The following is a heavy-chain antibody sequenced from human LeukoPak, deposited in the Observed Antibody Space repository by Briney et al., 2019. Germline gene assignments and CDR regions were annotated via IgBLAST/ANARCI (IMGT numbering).Heavy chain of an antibody. D-gene: IGHD3-3*02. CDR2: ISYDGSNK. Sequence: PGGSLRLSCAAAGFTFSSYGMHWVRQAPGKGLEWVAVISYDGSNKYYADSVKGRFTISRDNSKNTLYLQMNSLRSDDTAVYFCARDYILPLETDNGDGFAIWGQGTVVSVSS. CDR3: ARDYILPLETDNGDGFAI. J-gene: IGHJ3*02. V-gene: IGHV3-30*03. CDR1: GFTFSSYG.